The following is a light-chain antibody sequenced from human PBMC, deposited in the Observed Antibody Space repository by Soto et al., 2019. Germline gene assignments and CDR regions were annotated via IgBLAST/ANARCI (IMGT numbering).Light chain of an antibody. CDR1: QNIRSW. CDR3: QEYNGNSGLT. CDR2: SAS. Sequence: DIQMTQSPSTLSASVGDIVTITCRAIQNIRSWLAWYQQKPGKAPELLIYSASGLESGVPSRFSGSGSGTEFTLTISSLQPDDFATYYCQEYNGNSGLTFGGGTKVEIK. J-gene: IGKJ4*01. V-gene: IGKV1-5*03.